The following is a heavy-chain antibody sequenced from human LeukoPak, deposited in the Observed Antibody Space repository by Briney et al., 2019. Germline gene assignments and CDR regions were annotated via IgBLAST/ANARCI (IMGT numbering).Heavy chain of an antibody. CDR1: GFTFSSYE. D-gene: IGHD3-10*01. Sequence: GGSLRLSCAASGFTFSSYEMSWVRQAPGKGLEWVSEISGSGSTIFYADSVKGRFTISRDNANNSMYLQINSLRVEDTAVYYCASSPRGVYWGQGTLVTVSS. CDR3: ASSPRGVY. CDR2: ISGSGSTI. J-gene: IGHJ4*02. V-gene: IGHV3-48*03.